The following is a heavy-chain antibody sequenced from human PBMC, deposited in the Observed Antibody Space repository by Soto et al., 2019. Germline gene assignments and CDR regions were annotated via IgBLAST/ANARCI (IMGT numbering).Heavy chain of an antibody. CDR1: GGSISSYY. CDR2: IYYSGST. Sequence: SETLSLTCTVSGGSISSYYWSWIRQPPGKXLEWIGYIYYSGSTNYNPSLKSRVTISVDTSKNQFSLKLSSVTAADTAVYYCARGAYYDYVWGSYDYAFDIWGQGSMVTVSS. D-gene: IGHD3-16*01. J-gene: IGHJ3*02. CDR3: ARGAYYDYVWGSYDYAFDI. V-gene: IGHV4-59*01.